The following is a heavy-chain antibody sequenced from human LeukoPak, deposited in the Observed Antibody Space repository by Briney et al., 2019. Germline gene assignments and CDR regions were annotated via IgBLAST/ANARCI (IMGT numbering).Heavy chain of an antibody. V-gene: IGHV3-30*18. D-gene: IGHD4-17*01. CDR2: ISYDGSNK. CDR3: AKDPYDYGDYDSPFDY. CDR1: GFTFSSYG. J-gene: IGHJ4*02. Sequence: GRSLRLSCAASGFTFSSYGMHWVRQAPGKGLEWVAVISYDGSNKYYADSVRGRFTISRDNSKNTLYLQMNSLRAEDTAVYYCAKDPYDYGDYDSPFDYWGQGTLVTVSS.